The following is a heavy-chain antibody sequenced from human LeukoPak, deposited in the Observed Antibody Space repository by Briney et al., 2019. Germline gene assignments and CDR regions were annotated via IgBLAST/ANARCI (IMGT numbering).Heavy chain of an antibody. V-gene: IGHV3-30*02. Sequence: PGGSLRLSCAASGFTFSSYGIHWVRQAPGEGLEWVTFIRYDGNNKYYADSVKGRFTISRDNSKNTLFLQMNSLRAEDTAVYYCAREDASSWDYWGQGILVTVSS. J-gene: IGHJ4*02. CDR3: AREDASSWDY. CDR1: GFTFSSYG. D-gene: IGHD6-13*01. CDR2: IRYDGNNK.